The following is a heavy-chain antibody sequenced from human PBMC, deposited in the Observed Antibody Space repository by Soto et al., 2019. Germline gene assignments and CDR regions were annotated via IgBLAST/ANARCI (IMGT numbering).Heavy chain of an antibody. J-gene: IGHJ6*02. V-gene: IGHV4-31*03. CDR3: ARDIVVVPAPPRTEDYYYYGMDV. CDR2: IYYSGST. Sequence: TLSLTCTVSGGSISSGGYYWSWIRQHPGKGLEWIGYIYYSGSTYYNPSLKSRVTISVDTSKNQFSLKLSSVTAADTAVYYCARDIVVVPAPPRTEDYYYYGMDVWGQGTTVTVSS. D-gene: IGHD2-2*01. CDR1: GGSISSGGYY.